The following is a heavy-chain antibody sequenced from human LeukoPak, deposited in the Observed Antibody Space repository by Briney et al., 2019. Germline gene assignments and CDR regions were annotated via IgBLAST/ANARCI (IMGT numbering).Heavy chain of an antibody. CDR2: INPNSGGT. J-gene: IGHJ4*02. CDR1: GYTFTGYY. Sequence: ASVKVSCKASGYTFTGYYMHWVRQAPGQGLEWMGWINPNSGGTNYAQKLQGRVTMTRDTSISTAYMELSRLRSDDTAVYYCARALVLRFLEWLPSGDFDYWGQGTLVTVSS. CDR3: ARALVLRFLEWLPSGDFDY. V-gene: IGHV1-2*02. D-gene: IGHD3-3*01.